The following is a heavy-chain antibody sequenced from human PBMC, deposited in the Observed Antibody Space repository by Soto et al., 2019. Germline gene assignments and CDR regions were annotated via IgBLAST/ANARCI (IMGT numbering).Heavy chain of an antibody. CDR2: IRQDGSEK. Sequence: EVQLVESGGGLVQPGGSLRLSCSASGFSVTNYWMAWVRQAPGKGLEWVANIRQDGSEKHYVDSVKGRFTISRDNAKNSLYLQMNSLRPDDTAVYYCARERKGSGWYSELWGRGTLVTASS. J-gene: IGHJ2*01. CDR1: GFSVTNYW. V-gene: IGHV3-7*03. CDR3: ARERKGSGWYSEL. D-gene: IGHD6-19*01.